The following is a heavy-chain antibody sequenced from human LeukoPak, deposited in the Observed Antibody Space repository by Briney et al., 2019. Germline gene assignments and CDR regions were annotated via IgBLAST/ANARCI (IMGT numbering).Heavy chain of an antibody. J-gene: IGHJ4*02. D-gene: IGHD4-11*01. Sequence: PSETLSLTCTVSGYSISSGYYWGWIRQPPGKGLEWIGSIYHSGSTYYNPSLKSRVTISVDTSKNQFSLKLSSVTAADTAVYYCARVKLTTVTPHDYWGQGTLVTVSS. CDR3: ARVKLTTVTPHDY. CDR1: GYSISSGYY. CDR2: IYHSGST. V-gene: IGHV4-38-2*02.